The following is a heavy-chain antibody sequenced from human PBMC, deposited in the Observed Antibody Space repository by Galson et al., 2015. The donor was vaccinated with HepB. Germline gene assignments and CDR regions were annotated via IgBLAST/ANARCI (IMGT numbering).Heavy chain of an antibody. V-gene: IGHV3-53*05. CDR2: IYRGGYI. CDR1: GFTVSTNH. Sequence: SLRLSCAVSGFTVSTNHVSWVRQAPGKGLEWLSVIYRGGYIHYADSVKGRFIISRDNDRNTVFLQMNGLRGDDTATYYCAKDEGWMVSPWGRGTLVTVSS. J-gene: IGHJ5*02. D-gene: IGHD6-19*01. CDR3: AKDEGWMVSP.